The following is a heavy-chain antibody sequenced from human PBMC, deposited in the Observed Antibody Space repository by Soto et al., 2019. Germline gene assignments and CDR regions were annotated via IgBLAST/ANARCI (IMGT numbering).Heavy chain of an antibody. CDR3: ARCTGSDY. D-gene: IGHD3-10*01. CDR1: GGSFSGYY. V-gene: IGHV4-34*01. CDR2: INHSGST. Sequence: QVQLQQWGAGLLKPSETLSLTCAVSGGSFSGYYWSWIRQPPGKGLEWIGEINHSGSTNYNPSLKSRVTISVDTSKNQFSLKLSAVTAADTAAYYCARCTGSDYWGQGTLVTVSS. J-gene: IGHJ4*02.